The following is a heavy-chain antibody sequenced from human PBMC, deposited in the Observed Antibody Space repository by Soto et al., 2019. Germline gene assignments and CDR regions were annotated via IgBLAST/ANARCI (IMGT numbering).Heavy chain of an antibody. CDR2: ISYDGRNE. Sequence: QVQLVESGGGVVQPGRSLRLSCAASGFTFSSYGIHWVRQAPGKGLEWVAVISYDGRNEYYRDSVRGRFIISRDNSKNTVYLQMNSLRADDTAVYYCAKDPAVGYYGSGSYYNFGWFDTWGQGTLVTVSS. J-gene: IGHJ5*02. V-gene: IGHV3-30*18. CDR1: GFTFSSYG. CDR3: AKDPAVGYYGSGSYYNFGWFDT. D-gene: IGHD3-10*01.